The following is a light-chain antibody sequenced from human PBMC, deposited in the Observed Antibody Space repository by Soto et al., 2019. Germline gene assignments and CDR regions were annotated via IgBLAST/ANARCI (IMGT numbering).Light chain of an antibody. CDR1: STDHYGSNY. CDR3: SSYAGRNLLL. J-gene: IGLJ1*01. V-gene: IGLV2-8*01. CDR2: EVT. Sequence: QSALTQPPSASGSPGQSVTISCTGTSTDHYGSNYVSWYQQHPGKVPKLIIYEVTQRPSGVPDRFSGSKSGNTASLTVSGLQAEDEVDYYCSSYAGRNLLLFGAGTKVTVL.